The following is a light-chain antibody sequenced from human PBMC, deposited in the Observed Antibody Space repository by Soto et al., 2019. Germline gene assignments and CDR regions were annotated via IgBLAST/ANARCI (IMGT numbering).Light chain of an antibody. CDR1: QRVSRN. CDR2: DAS. Sequence: EIVMTQSPATLSVSPGERATLSCRASQRVSRNLAWYQQKPGQAPRLLIYDASTRATGIPARFSGSGSETEFTLTIGSLEPEDFAVYYCQQRSNWPSVTFGQGTRLEIK. CDR3: QQRSNWPSVT. J-gene: IGKJ5*01. V-gene: IGKV3-11*01.